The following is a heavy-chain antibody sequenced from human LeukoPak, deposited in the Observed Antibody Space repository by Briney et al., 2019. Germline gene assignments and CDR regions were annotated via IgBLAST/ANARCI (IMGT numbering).Heavy chain of an antibody. Sequence: SETLSLTCTVSGGSISSSSYYWGWIRQPPGKGLEWIGSIYYSGSTYYNPSLKSRVTISVDTSKNQFSLKLSSVTAADTAVYYCARYVRQQQANPPGQICNWFDPWGQGTLVTVSS. CDR3: ARYVRQQQANPPGQICNWFDP. J-gene: IGHJ5*02. V-gene: IGHV4-39*07. CDR2: IYYSGST. D-gene: IGHD6-13*01. CDR1: GGSISSSSYY.